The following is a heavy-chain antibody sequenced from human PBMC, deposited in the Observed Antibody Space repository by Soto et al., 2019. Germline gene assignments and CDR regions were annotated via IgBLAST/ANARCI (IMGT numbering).Heavy chain of an antibody. CDR1: GYSFTDYH. CDR2: INPKSGGT. V-gene: IGHV1-2*04. J-gene: IGHJ6*02. CDR3: ARGDSTDCSNGVCSFFYNHDMDV. Sequence: ASVKVSCKASGYSFTDYHIHWVRQAPGQGLEWLGRINPKSGGTSTAQKFQGWVTMTTDTSISTASMELTRLTSDDTAIYYCARGDSTDCSNGVCSFFYNHDMDVWGQGTTVAVSS. D-gene: IGHD2-8*01.